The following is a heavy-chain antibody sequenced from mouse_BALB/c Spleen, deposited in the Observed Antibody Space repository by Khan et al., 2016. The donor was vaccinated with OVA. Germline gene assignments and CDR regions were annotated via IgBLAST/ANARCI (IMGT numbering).Heavy chain of an antibody. D-gene: IGHD1-1*01. CDR2: ISYSGNT. CDR1: GYSITTDYA. CDR3: ARVYGGYFDY. J-gene: IGHJ2*01. Sequence: EVQLQESGPGLVKPSQSLSLTCTVTGYSITTDYAWNWIRQFPGNKLEWMGYISYSGNTKYNPSLKSRISITRDTSTNKFFLQLKSVPTEDTARYYCARVYGGYFDYWGQGTTLTVSS. V-gene: IGHV3-2*02.